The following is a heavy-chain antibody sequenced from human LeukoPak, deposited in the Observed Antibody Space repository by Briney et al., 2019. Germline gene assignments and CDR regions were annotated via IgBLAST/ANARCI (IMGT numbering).Heavy chain of an antibody. CDR2: IYSDGRT. CDR3: ARDSTVTTRLDAFDI. V-gene: IGHV3-53*01. Sequence: GGSLRLSCAASGFTFSSNFMSWVRQAPGNGLEWVSIIYSDGRTYYAGSVKGRFTISRDNSKNTLSLQLNSLRAEDTAVYYCARDSTVTTRLDAFDIWGQGTMVTVSS. J-gene: IGHJ3*02. D-gene: IGHD4-17*01. CDR1: GFTFSSNF.